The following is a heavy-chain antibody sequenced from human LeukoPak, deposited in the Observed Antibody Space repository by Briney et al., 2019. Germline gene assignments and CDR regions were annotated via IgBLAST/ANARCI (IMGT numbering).Heavy chain of an antibody. CDR3: ARDGIPAANVFDY. CDR1: GFTFSSYE. Sequence: GGSLRLSCAASGFTFSSYEMNWVRQAPGKGLEWVSYISSSGSTIYYADSVKGRFTISRDNAKNSLYLQMNSLRAEDTAVYYCARDGIPAANVFDYWGQGTLVTVSS. V-gene: IGHV3-48*03. D-gene: IGHD2-2*01. CDR2: ISSSGSTI. J-gene: IGHJ4*02.